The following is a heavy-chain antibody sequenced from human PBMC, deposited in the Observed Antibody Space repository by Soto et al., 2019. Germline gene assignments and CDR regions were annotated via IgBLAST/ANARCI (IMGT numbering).Heavy chain of an antibody. CDR1: GGTFSSYA. D-gene: IGHD3-3*01. CDR3: ARDIAIFGVALTYYYYGMDV. J-gene: IGHJ6*02. CDR2: IIPIFGTA. Sequence: AASVKVSCKASGGTFSSYAISWVRQAPGQGLEWMGGIIPIFGTANYAQKFQGRVTITADESTSTAYMELSSLRSEDTAVYYCARDIAIFGVALTYYYYGMDVWGQGTTVTVSS. V-gene: IGHV1-69*13.